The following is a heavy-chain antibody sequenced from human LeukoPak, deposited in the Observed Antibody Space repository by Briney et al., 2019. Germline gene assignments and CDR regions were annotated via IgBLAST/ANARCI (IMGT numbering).Heavy chain of an antibody. CDR3: ARDYGDYAVDY. V-gene: IGHV4-59*01. D-gene: IGHD4-17*01. CDR2: IYYSGRT. CDR1: GGSISSYY. J-gene: IGHJ4*02. Sequence: SETLSLTCAVSGGSISSYYWSWIRQPPGKGLEWIGYIYYSGRTSYNPSLKSRVTISVDTSKNQFSLKLSSVTAADTAVYYCARDYGDYAVDYWGQGTLVTVSS.